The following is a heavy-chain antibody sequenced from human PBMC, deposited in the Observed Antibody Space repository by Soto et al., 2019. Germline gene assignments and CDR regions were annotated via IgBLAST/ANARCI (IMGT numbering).Heavy chain of an antibody. V-gene: IGHV5-51*03. CDR1: GYSFTSYW. CDR3: ASLNPITIFGVEHYGMDV. Sequence: PGESLKISCKGSGYSFTSYWIGWVRQMPGKGLEWMGIIYPGDSDTRYSPSFQGQVTISADKSISTAYLQWSSLKASDTAMHYCASLNPITIFGVEHYGMDVWGQGTTVTVSS. J-gene: IGHJ6*02. CDR2: IYPGDSDT. D-gene: IGHD3-3*01.